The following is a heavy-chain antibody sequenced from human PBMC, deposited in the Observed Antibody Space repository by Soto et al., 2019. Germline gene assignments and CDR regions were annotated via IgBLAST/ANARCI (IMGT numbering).Heavy chain of an antibody. CDR3: AKDSGFFPGSGSNY. CDR1: GFTFSSYA. J-gene: IGHJ4*02. CDR2: ISGSGAGT. V-gene: IGHV3-23*01. D-gene: IGHD3-22*01. Sequence: GGSLRLSCAASGFTFSSYAMNWVRQAPGKGLEWVSAISGSGAGTHYADSVKGRFTISRDNSKNTLYLQMNSLRAEDTAVYYCAKDSGFFPGSGSNYWGQGTLVTVSS.